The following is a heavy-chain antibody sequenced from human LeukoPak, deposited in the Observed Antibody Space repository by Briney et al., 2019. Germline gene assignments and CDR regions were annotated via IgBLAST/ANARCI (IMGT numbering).Heavy chain of an antibody. V-gene: IGHV1-2*02. CDR2: ISAYSGGT. J-gene: IGHJ3*02. D-gene: IGHD2-2*01. CDR3: VRDCRSSTSCSGVLDAFDI. Sequence: GASVKVSCKASGYTFTSYGISWVRQAPGQGLEWMGWISAYSGGTNYAQKSQGRVTMTRDTSISTAYMELSRLRSDDTAVYYCVRDCRSSTSCSGVLDAFDIWGQGTMVTVSS. CDR1: GYTFTSYG.